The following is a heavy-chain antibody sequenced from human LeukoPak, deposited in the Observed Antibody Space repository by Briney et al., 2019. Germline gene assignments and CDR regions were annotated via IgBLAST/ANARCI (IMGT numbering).Heavy chain of an antibody. Sequence: PETLSLTCTVSGDSITSYYWSWVRQPPGKGLEGSGYIYYTRIANYNPSLKSRVTMSVDTSENQFSLKLTSVTAADPALYYCARVDYDSSVYHPYNWFDPWGQGILVTVSS. CDR2: IYYTRIA. D-gene: IGHD3-22*01. CDR1: GDSITSYY. CDR3: ARVDYDSSVYHPYNWFDP. V-gene: IGHV4-59*01. J-gene: IGHJ5*02.